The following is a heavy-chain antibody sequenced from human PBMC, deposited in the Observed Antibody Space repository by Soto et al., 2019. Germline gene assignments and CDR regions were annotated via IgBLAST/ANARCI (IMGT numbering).Heavy chain of an antibody. CDR2: INCGNGKT. V-gene: IGHV1-3*01. D-gene: IGHD2-21*01. J-gene: IGHJ4*02. CDR3: AKSVLFGGEYYLDY. Sequence: GQRLEWMGWINCGNGKTKYSQKFQGRVTITRDTSASTSYMEVSSLRSEDTAVYYNAKSVLFGGEYYLDYWVKGALDTV.